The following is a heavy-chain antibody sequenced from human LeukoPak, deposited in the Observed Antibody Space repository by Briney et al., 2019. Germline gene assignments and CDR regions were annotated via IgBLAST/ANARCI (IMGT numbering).Heavy chain of an antibody. CDR2: ISDSGGST. V-gene: IGHV3-64*04. CDR3: AKNTALIILYSDY. CDR1: GFLFSSYA. Sequence: GGSLRLSCSASGFLFSSYAMHWVRQAPGKGLDYVSAISDSGGSTYYADSVKGRFTISRDNSKNTLYLQMNSLRAEDTAVYYCAKNTALIILYSDYWGQGTLVTVSS. D-gene: IGHD3-3*01. J-gene: IGHJ4*02.